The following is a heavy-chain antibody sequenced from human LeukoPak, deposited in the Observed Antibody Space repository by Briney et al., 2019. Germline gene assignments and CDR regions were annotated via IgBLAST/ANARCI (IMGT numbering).Heavy chain of an antibody. D-gene: IGHD2-15*01. CDR3: ARTGSSVHFDY. CDR2: IKQDGSEK. J-gene: IGHJ4*02. Sequence: GGSLRLSCAASGFTFSSYWMSWVRQAPGKGLEWVANIKQDGSEKYYVDSVKGRFTTSRDNAKNSLYLQMNSLRAEDTAVYYCARTGSSVHFDYWGQGTLVTVSS. V-gene: IGHV3-7*01. CDR1: GFTFSSYW.